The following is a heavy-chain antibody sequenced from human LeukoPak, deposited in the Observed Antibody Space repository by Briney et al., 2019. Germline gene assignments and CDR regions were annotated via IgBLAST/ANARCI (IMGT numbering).Heavy chain of an antibody. CDR3: AKGRGSDRDGFNFSGFRSAMPFPDS. J-gene: IGHJ5*01. V-gene: IGHV3-23*01. Sequence: GGSLRLSCAASGFTFSSYWMHWVRQAPGKGLEWVSGISGSGGSTHYADSVKGRFTISRDNSKNTLSLQMNSLRAEDTALYYCAKGRGSDRDGFNFSGFRSAMPFPDSWGQGTLVTVSS. D-gene: IGHD5-24*01. CDR2: ISGSGGST. CDR1: GFTFSSYW.